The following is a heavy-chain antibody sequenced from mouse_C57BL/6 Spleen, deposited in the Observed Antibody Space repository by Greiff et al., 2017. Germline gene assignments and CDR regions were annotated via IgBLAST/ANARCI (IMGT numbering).Heavy chain of an antibody. CDR3: ARGGAYGYGDYFDY. CDR2: IHPNSGST. Sequence: VQLQQPGAELVKPGASVKLSCKASGYTFTSYWMHWVKQRPGQGLEWIGMIHPNSGSTNYNEKFKSKATLTVDKSSSTAYMQLSSRTSEDSAVYYCARGGAYGYGDYFDYWGQGTTLTVSS. V-gene: IGHV1-64*01. J-gene: IGHJ2*01. CDR1: GYTFTSYW. D-gene: IGHD2-2*01.